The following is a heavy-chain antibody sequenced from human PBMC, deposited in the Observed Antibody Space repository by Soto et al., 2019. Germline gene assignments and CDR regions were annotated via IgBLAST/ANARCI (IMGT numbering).Heavy chain of an antibody. V-gene: IGHV4-39*02. Sequence: ETLSLTCTVSGGSISSSSYYWCWIRQPPGKGLEWIGSIYYSGSTYYNPSLKSRVTISVDTSKNQFSLKLSSVTAADTAVYYCARDRITMVRGALGSYGMDVWGQGTTVTVSS. CDR2: IYYSGST. CDR3: ARDRITMVRGALGSYGMDV. J-gene: IGHJ6*02. CDR1: GGSISSSSYY. D-gene: IGHD3-10*01.